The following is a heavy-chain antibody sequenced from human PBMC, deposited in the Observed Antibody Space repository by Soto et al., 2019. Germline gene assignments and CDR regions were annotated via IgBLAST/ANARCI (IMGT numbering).Heavy chain of an antibody. Sequence: ASVKVSCKASGYTLTSYYMHWVRQAPGQGLEWMGIINPSGGSTNYNPSLRSRVTISVDTSKSQSSLKLTSVTAADTAMYYCARAWEHLYFDYWGQGTLVTVSS. D-gene: IGHD1-26*01. CDR1: GYTLTSYY. V-gene: IGHV1-46*01. CDR2: INPSGGST. J-gene: IGHJ4*02. CDR3: ARAWEHLYFDY.